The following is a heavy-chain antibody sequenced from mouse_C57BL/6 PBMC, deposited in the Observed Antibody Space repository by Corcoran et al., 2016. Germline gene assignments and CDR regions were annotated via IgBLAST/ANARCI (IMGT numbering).Heavy chain of an antibody. CDR3: ARGVARYVDV. V-gene: IGHV1-76*01. D-gene: IGHD1-1*02. Sequence: QVQLKQSGAELVRPGASVKLSCKASGYTFTDYYINWVKQRPGQGLEWIARIYPGSGNTYYNEKFKGKATLTAEKSSSTAYMQLSSLTSEDSAVYFCARGVARYVDVWGTGTTVTVSS. CDR1: GYTFTDYY. CDR2: IYPGSGNT. J-gene: IGHJ1*03.